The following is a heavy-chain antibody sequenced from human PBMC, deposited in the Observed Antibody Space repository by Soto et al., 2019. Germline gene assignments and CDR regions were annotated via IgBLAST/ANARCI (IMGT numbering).Heavy chain of an antibody. Sequence: QVQLQESGPGLVKPSETLSLTCTVSGGSISSYYWSWIRQPPGKGLEWIGYIYYSGSTNYNPSLKSRVTISVDTSKNQFSLKLSSVTAADTAVYYCARVDYTFRGLVHPIDYWGQGTLVTVSS. V-gene: IGHV4-59*01. J-gene: IGHJ4*02. CDR2: IYYSGST. D-gene: IGHD3-3*01. CDR1: GGSISSYY. CDR3: ARVDYTFRGLVHPIDY.